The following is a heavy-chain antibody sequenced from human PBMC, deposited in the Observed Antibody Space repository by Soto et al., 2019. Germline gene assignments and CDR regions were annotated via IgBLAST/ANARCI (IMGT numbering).Heavy chain of an antibody. Sequence: EVQLVDSGGGLVQPGGSLRLSCAASGFTFSSYWMHWVRQAPGKGLVWVSRINSDGSSTSYADSVKGRFTISRDNDKNTLYRQMNSLRAEDMAVYYCVRTSLVVAAATREDYWGQGTLVTLSS. V-gene: IGHV3-74*01. CDR3: VRTSLVVAAATREDY. J-gene: IGHJ4*02. CDR1: GFTFSSYW. D-gene: IGHD2-15*01. CDR2: INSDGSST.